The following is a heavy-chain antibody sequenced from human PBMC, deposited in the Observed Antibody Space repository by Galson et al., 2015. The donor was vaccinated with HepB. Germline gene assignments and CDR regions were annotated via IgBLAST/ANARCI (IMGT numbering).Heavy chain of an antibody. CDR2: IKSKTDGGTI. CDR3: TTDPRD. J-gene: IGHJ4*02. V-gene: IGHV3-15*01. CDR1: GLTFSRTW. Sequence: PRLSCAASGLTFSRTWMSWVRQAPGKGLEWVGRIKSKTDGGTIDYVAPVKGRFTISRDDSKNTLHLQMNSLKTEDTGVYYCTTDPRDWGQGTLVTVSS.